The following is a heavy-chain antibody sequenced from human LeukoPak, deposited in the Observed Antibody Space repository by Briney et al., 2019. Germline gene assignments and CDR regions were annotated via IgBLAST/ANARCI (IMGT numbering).Heavy chain of an antibody. V-gene: IGHV4-34*01. J-gene: IGHJ4*02. CDR3: ARGYDFWSGWFDY. CDR2: INHSGST. D-gene: IGHD3-3*01. Sequence: SETLSLTCAVYGGSFSGHYWSWIRQPPGKGLEWIGEINHSGSTNYNPSLKSRVTISVDTSKNQFSLKLSSATAADTAVYYCARGYDFWSGWFDYWGQGTLVTVSS. CDR1: GGSFSGHY.